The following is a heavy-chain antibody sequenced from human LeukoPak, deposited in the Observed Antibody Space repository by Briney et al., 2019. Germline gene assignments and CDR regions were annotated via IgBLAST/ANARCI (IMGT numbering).Heavy chain of an antibody. D-gene: IGHD3-16*01. J-gene: IGHJ3*02. CDR2: IYYSGST. V-gene: IGHV4-39*01. Sequence: KTSETLSPTCTVSGGSISSSSYYWGWIRQPPGKGLEWIGSIYYSGSTLYNPSLTSRVTISVDTSKNQFSLRLNSVTAADTAVYYCARQLGAYSNPFDIWGQATKVTVSS. CDR3: ARQLGAYSNPFDI. CDR1: GGSISSSSYY.